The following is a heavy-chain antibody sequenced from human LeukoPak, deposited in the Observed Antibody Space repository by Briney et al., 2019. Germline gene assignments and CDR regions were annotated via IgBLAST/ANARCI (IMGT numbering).Heavy chain of an antibody. CDR2: IYYSGST. V-gene: IGHV4-59*01. J-gene: IGHJ3*02. CDR3: ARDEAYSSGSDAFDI. CDR1: GGSISSYY. Sequence: PSETLSLTCTVSGGSISSYYWSWIRQPPGKGLEWIGNIYYSGSTTYNPSLKSRVTISVDTSKNQFSLTLSSVTAADTAVYYCARDEAYSSGSDAFDIWGQGTMVTVSS. D-gene: IGHD6-19*01.